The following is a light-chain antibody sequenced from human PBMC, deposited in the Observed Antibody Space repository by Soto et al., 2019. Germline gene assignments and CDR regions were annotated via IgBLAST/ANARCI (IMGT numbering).Light chain of an antibody. J-gene: IGKJ4*01. CDR3: QQANSFPLT. V-gene: IGKV1-12*01. CDR2: AAS. CDR1: QGISSW. Sequence: DIPLTQSPSSVSASVGDRVTITCRASQGISSWLAWYQQRPGMAPKLLIYAASNLQSGVPSRFRGSGSGTDFNLTISSMQPEDFATYFCQQANSFPLTFGGGTKVEIK.